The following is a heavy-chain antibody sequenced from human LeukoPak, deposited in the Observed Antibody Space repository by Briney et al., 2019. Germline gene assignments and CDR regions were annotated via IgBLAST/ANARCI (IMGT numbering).Heavy chain of an antibody. V-gene: IGHV3-21*01. CDR1: GFTVSSNY. D-gene: IGHD1-26*01. CDR3: ARAAYSGSYSPY. Sequence: GGSLRLSCAASGFTVSSNYMSWVRQAPGKGLEWVSSISSSSSYIYYADSVKGRFTISRDNAKNSLYLQMNSLRAEDTAVYYCARAAYSGSYSPYWGQGTLVTVSS. CDR2: ISSSSSYI. J-gene: IGHJ4*02.